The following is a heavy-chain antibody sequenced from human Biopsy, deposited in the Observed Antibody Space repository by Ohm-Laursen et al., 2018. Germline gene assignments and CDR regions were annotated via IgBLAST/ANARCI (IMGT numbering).Heavy chain of an antibody. CDR3: ARDTPNEHSPSGNIRHYSAMDV. CDR2: LYTSGST. Sequence: SETLSLTCTVSGGSVSGYYWNWIRLPVGKGLEWIGRLYTSGSTNYNPSLKSRVTISLDTSRNQFSLRLSSVTAADTAMYYCARDTPNEHSPSGNIRHYSAMDVWGQGTAVTVSS. CDR1: GGSVSGYY. D-gene: IGHD4-23*01. J-gene: IGHJ6*02. V-gene: IGHV4-4*07.